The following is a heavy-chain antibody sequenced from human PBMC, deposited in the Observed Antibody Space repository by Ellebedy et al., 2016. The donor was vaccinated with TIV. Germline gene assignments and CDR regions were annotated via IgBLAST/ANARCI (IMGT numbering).Heavy chain of an antibody. Sequence: SGPTLVKPPETLTLTCTVSGFSLRNIIMGVSWFRQPPGKALEWLAHIFPNDKESYTTSLKRRLTISKDTAKSQVVLTMSNMDPVDAATYYCARTLRYCGGDCSFLFDFWGQGTLVTVSS. J-gene: IGHJ4*02. CDR3: ARTLRYCGGDCSFLFDF. CDR2: IFPNDKE. D-gene: IGHD2-21*02. CDR1: GFSLRNIIMG. V-gene: IGHV2-26*01.